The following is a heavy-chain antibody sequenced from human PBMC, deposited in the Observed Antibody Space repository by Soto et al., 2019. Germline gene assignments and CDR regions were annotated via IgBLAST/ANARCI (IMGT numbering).Heavy chain of an antibody. CDR1: GFSFSNYG. D-gene: IGHD1-7*01. Sequence: PGGSLRLSCAASGFSFSNYGMHWVRQAPGKGLEWVAEISFDGSNKFYADSVKGRFTISRDNSKNTLYLQMNSLRGEDTAVYYCEKDRSELEFDYWGQGTLVTVSS. CDR2: ISFDGSNK. V-gene: IGHV3-30*18. J-gene: IGHJ4*02. CDR3: EKDRSELEFDY.